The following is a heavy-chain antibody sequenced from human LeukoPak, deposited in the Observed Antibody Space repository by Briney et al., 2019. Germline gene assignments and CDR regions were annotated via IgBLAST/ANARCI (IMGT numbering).Heavy chain of an antibody. J-gene: IGHJ6*02. V-gene: IGHV1-58*01. Sequence: ASVKVSCKASGFTFTSSAVQWVRQARGQRLVWIGWIVVGSGNTNYAQKFQERVTITRDMSTSTAYMELSSLRSEDTAVYYCAAIRVQLEPGGMDVWGQGTTVTVSS. CDR2: IVVGSGNT. CDR3: AAIRVQLEPGGMDV. D-gene: IGHD1-1*01. CDR1: GFTFTSSA.